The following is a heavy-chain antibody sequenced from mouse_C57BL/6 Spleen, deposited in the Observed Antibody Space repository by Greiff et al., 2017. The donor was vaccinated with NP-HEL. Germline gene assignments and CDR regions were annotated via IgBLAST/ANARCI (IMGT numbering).Heavy chain of an antibody. J-gene: IGHJ4*01. V-gene: IGHV1-64*01. CDR2: IHPNSGST. CDR1: GYTFTSYW. Sequence: QVQLQQPGAELVKPGASVKLSCKASGYTFTSYWMHWVKQRPGQGLEWIGMIHPNSGSTNYNEKFKSKATLTVDKSSSTAYMQLSCLTSEDSAVYYCARGAPERLRAMDYWGQGTSVTVSS. CDR3: ARGAPERLRAMDY.